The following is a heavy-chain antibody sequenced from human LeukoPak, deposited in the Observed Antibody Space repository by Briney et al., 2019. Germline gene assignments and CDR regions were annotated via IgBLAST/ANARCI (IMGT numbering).Heavy chain of an antibody. CDR2: ISGSGGST. V-gene: IGHV3-23*01. J-gene: IGHJ6*02. CDR3: AKDEAATYDFWSGYPYYYYYGMDV. CDR1: GLPFSSYA. Sequence: GGSLRLSCAASGLPFSSYAMSWVRHAPGKGLEWVSSISGSGGSTYYADSVKGRFTISRDNSKNTLYLQMNSLRAEDTAVYYCAKDEAATYDFWSGYPYYYYYGMDVWGQGTTVTVSS. D-gene: IGHD3-3*01.